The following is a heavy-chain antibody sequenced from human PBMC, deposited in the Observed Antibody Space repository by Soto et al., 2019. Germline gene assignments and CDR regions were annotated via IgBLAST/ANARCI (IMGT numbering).Heavy chain of an antibody. CDR2: MSHIGSV. Sequence: QVLLQESGPGLVQPSGTLSLSCVVSGVFIGSNYYWGWVRQSPGKGLEWLGDMSHIGSVNYNPSLKSRVTISVDTSKNQFSLKLSSVTAADTAVYYCARDKVDIGVSGTHYYYGMDVWGQGTTVTVSS. CDR3: ARDKVDIGVSGTHYYYGMDV. V-gene: IGHV4-4*02. J-gene: IGHJ6*02. CDR1: GVFIGSNYY. D-gene: IGHD6-19*01.